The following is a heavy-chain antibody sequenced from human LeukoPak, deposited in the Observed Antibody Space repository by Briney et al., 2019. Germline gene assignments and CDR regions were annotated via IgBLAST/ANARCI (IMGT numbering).Heavy chain of an antibody. J-gene: IGHJ4*02. D-gene: IGHD6-6*01. Sequence: PGGSLRLSCTASGVTFSTYAMDWVRLAPGRGLEWVGDISYDGTYASYAVSVRGRFTISRDNSKNILYLQMNSLRPEDTAVYYCATESSLSNWGMGTLVTVSS. CDR3: ATESSLSN. CDR1: GVTFSTYA. V-gene: IGHV3-30*04. CDR2: ISYDGTYA.